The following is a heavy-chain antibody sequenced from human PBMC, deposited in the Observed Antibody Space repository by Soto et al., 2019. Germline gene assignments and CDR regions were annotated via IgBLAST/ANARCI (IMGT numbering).Heavy chain of an antibody. CDR3: ARGGSASGGYYYYVMDV. CDR1: GFIVSSNY. J-gene: IGHJ6*02. CDR2: IYSGGTT. Sequence: EVLLVESGGGLVQPGGSLRLSCTASGFIVSSNYMSWVRQAPGKGLEWVSVIYSGGTTYYADSVKGRFTISRDNSKNTLYLQMNSLRAEDTAVYYCARGGSASGGYYYYVMDVWGQGTTVTVSS. D-gene: IGHD3-16*01. V-gene: IGHV3-66*01.